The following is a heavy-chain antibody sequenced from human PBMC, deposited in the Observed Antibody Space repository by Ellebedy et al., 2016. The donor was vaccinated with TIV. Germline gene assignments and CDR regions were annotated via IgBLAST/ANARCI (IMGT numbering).Heavy chain of an antibody. CDR3: ARGDSYCSSTSCYAYYYHGMDV. V-gene: IGHV4-4*02. D-gene: IGHD2-2*01. CDR2: IYHSGSA. CDR1: GDSISSNNW. Sequence: GSLRLSXGVSGDSISSNNWWSWVRQPPGKGLEWIGEIYHSGSANYNPSLKSRVTISVDKSKNEFSLKLSSVTAADTAVYYCARGDSYCSSTSCYAYYYHGMDVWGQGTTVSVSS. J-gene: IGHJ6*02.